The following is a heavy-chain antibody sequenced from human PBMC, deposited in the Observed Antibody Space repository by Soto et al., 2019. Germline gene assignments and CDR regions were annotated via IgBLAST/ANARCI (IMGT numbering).Heavy chain of an antibody. CDR1: GGSFSGYY. J-gene: IGHJ4*02. Sequence: PSETLSLTCAVYGGSFSGYYWSWIRQPPGKGLEWIGEINHSGSTNYNQSLKGRVTISVDTSKNQFSLKLSSVTAADTAVYYCARTPRGPMVRGVLGYWGQGTLVTVSS. CDR3: ARTPRGPMVRGVLGY. D-gene: IGHD3-10*01. V-gene: IGHV4-34*01. CDR2: INHSGST.